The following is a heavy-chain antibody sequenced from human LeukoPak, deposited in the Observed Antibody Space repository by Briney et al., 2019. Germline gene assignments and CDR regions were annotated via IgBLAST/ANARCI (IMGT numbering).Heavy chain of an antibody. CDR3: AKVKAVEYSSTHAFDI. CDR1: GFTFSSYA. V-gene: IGHV3-23*01. J-gene: IGHJ3*02. CDR2: ISCSGGST. Sequence: GGSLRLSCAASGFTFSSYAMSWVRQAPGKGLEWVSAISCSGGSTYYADSVKGRFTISRDNSKNTLYLQMNSLRAEDTAVYYCAKVKAVEYSSTHAFDIWGQGTMVTVSS. D-gene: IGHD6-6*01.